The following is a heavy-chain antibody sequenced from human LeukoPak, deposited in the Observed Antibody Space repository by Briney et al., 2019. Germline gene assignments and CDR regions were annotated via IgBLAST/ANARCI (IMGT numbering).Heavy chain of an antibody. CDR1: GGSFSGYY. CDR2: INHSGST. Sequence: PSETLSLTCAVYGGSFSGYYWSWIRQPPGKGLEWIGEINHSGSTNYNPSLKSRVTTSVDTSKNQFSLKLSSVTAADTAVYYCARGRHRLIGAFDIWGQGTMVTVSS. CDR3: ARGRHRLIGAFDI. D-gene: IGHD3-16*02. V-gene: IGHV4-34*01. J-gene: IGHJ3*02.